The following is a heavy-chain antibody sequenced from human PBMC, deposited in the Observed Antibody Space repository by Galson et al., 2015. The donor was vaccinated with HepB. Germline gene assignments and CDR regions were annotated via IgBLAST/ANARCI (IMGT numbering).Heavy chain of an antibody. J-gene: IGHJ3*02. V-gene: IGHV3-73*01. Sequence: SLRLSCAASGFTFSGFAMHWVRQASGKGLEWVGRIRSKANSYATAYAASVKGRFTISRDDSKNTAYLQMNSLKTEDTAVYYCTLRAMTTVTNIPENAFDIWGQGTMVTVSS. CDR1: GFTFSGFA. CDR2: IRSKANSYAT. D-gene: IGHD4-17*01. CDR3: TLRAMTTVTNIPENAFDI.